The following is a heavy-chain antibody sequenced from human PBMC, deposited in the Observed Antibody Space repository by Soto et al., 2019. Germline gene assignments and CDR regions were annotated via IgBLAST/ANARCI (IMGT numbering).Heavy chain of an antibody. Sequence: PSETLSLTCAVYGGSFSGYYWSWIRQPPGKGLEWIGEINHSGSTNYNPSLKSRVTISVDTSKNQFSLKLSSVTAADTAVYYCARERKPHRSAYYYDSSGYPKVAFDIGGQGTMVTVSS. CDR1: GGSFSGYY. J-gene: IGHJ3*02. D-gene: IGHD3-22*01. CDR2: INHSGST. V-gene: IGHV4-34*01. CDR3: ARERKPHRSAYYYDSSGYPKVAFDI.